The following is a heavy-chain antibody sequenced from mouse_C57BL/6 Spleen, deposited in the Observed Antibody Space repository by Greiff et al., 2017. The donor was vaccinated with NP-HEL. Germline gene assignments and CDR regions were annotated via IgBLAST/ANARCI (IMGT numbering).Heavy chain of an antibody. CDR3: ATPVVYYYAMDY. Sequence: EVQVVESGGGLVKPGGSLKLSCAASGFTFSDYGMHWVRQAPEKGLEWVAYISSGSSTIYYADTVKGRFTISRDNAKNTLFLQMTSLRSEDTAMYYCATPVVYYYAMDYWGQGTSVTVSS. CDR1: GFTFSDYG. D-gene: IGHD1-1*01. J-gene: IGHJ4*01. V-gene: IGHV5-17*01. CDR2: ISSGSSTI.